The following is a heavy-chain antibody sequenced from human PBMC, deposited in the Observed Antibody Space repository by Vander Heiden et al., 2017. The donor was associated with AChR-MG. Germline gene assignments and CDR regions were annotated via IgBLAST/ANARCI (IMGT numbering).Heavy chain of an antibody. D-gene: IGHD2-15*01. J-gene: IGHJ1*01. CDR3: ATTAPRPGPGSGDGAEYFQH. CDR1: GYTLTELS. CDR2: FDPEDGET. V-gene: IGHV1-24*01. Sequence: QVQLVQSGAEVKKPGASVKVSCKVSGYTLTELSMHWVRQAPGKGLEWMGGFDPEDGETIYAQKFQGRVTMTEDTSTDTAYMELSSLRSEDTAVYYCATTAPRPGPGSGDGAEYFQHWGQGTLVTVSS.